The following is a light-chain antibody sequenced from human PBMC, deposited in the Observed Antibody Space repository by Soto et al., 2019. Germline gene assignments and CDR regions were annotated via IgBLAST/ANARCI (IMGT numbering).Light chain of an antibody. J-gene: IGLJ1*01. CDR1: NRDVGSYNF. CDR3: SSYAGTNTRYL. V-gene: IGLV2-8*01. Sequence: QSVLTQPPSASGSPGQSVTISCPGANRDVGSYNFVSWYQQHPGRAPKLLIYEVSKRPSGVPDRFSGSKSGNTASLTVSGLQAEDEADYYCSSYAGTNTRYLFGSGTKVTVL. CDR2: EVS.